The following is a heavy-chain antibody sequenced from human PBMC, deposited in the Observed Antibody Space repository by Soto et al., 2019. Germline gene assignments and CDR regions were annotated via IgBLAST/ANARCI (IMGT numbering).Heavy chain of an antibody. CDR3: ARDPQITMVRGAIMRRFDY. CDR1: GGTFSSYA. V-gene: IGHV1-69*05. D-gene: IGHD3-10*01. J-gene: IGHJ4*02. Sequence: ASVKVSCKASGGTFSSYAISWVRQAPGQGLEWMGGIIPIFGTANYAQKLQGRVTMTTDTSTSTAYMELRSLRSDDTAVYYCARDPQITMVRGAIMRRFDYWGQGTLVTVSS. CDR2: IIPIFGTA.